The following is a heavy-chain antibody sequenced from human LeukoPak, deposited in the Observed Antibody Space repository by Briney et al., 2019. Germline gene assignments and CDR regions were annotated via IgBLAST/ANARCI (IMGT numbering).Heavy chain of an antibody. D-gene: IGHD3-10*01. V-gene: IGHV3-7*01. CDR3: ARERVRGVSGFDY. CDR2: IKPDGSGE. J-gene: IGHJ4*02. CDR1: GFTFKNYW. Sequence: PGGSLRLSCAASGFTFKNYWMSWVRQAPGKGLEWVANIKPDGSGEFYLDSVKGRFTISRDNAKNSLYLQMNSLRAGDTAVYYCARERVRGVSGFDYWGQGTLVTVSS.